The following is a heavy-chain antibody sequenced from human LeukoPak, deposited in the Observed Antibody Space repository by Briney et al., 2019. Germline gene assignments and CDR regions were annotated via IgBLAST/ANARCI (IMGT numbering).Heavy chain of an antibody. CDR1: GFTFSSYG. V-gene: IGHV3-30*18. CDR2: ISYDGSNK. J-gene: IGHJ4*02. Sequence: PGGSLRLSCAASGFTFSSYGMHWVRQAPGKGLEWVAVISYDGSNKYYADSVKGRFTISRDNSKNTLYLQMNSLRAEDTAVYYCAKGYYDSWSGYYPYYFDYWGQGTLVTVSS. CDR3: AKGYYDSWSGYYPYYFDY. D-gene: IGHD3-3*01.